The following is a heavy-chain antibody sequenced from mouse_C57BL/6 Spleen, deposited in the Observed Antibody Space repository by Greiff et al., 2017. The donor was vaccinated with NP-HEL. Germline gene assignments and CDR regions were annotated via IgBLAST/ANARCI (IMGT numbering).Heavy chain of an antibody. J-gene: IGHJ2*01. CDR1: GYTFTSYW. CDR2: INPSSGYT. V-gene: IGHV1-7*01. Sequence: VQLQQSGAELAKPGASVKLSCKASGYTFTSYWMHWVKQRPGQGLEWIGYINPSSGYTKSNQKFKDKATVTADKSSSTAYMQLSSLTYEDSAVYDCAILWSNRLYFDYWGQGTTLTVSS. D-gene: IGHD1-1*02. CDR3: AILWSNRLYFDY.